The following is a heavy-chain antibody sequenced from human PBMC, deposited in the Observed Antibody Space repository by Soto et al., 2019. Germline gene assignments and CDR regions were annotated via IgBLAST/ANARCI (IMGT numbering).Heavy chain of an antibody. CDR3: AKDAPYDFWSGYYRVSRGDV. CDR2: ISGSGGST. V-gene: IGHV3-23*01. J-gene: IGHJ6*04. D-gene: IGHD3-3*01. Sequence: HPGGSLRLSCAASGFTFSSYAMSWVRQAPGKGLEWVSAISGSGGSTYYADSVKGRFTISRDNSKNTLYLQMNSLRAEDTAVYYCAKDAPYDFWSGYYRVSRGDVWGKGTTVTVSS. CDR1: GFTFSSYA.